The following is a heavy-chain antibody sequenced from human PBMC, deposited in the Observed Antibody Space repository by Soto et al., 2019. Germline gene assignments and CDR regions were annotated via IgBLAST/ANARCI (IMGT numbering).Heavy chain of an antibody. V-gene: IGHV3-21*01. J-gene: IGHJ6*02. CDR1: GFTFSSYS. CDR3: ARGGIVVVPDAITLHYGMDV. Sequence: LRLSCAASGFTFSSYSMNWVRQAPGKGLEWVSSISSSSSYIYYADSVKGRFTISRDNAKNSLYLQMNSLRAEDTAVYYCARGGIVVVPDAITLHYGMDVWGQGTTVTVSS. D-gene: IGHD2-2*01. CDR2: ISSSSSYI.